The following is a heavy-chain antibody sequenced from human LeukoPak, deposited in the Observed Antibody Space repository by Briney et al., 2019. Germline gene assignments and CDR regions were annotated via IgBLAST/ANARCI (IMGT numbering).Heavy chain of an antibody. J-gene: IGHJ4*02. CDR3: AHIEDYVGDY. D-gene: IGHD4-17*01. CDR2: IYRDEDK. Sequence: KSSGPTLVNPTQTLTLTCTFSGFSLSTNGVGVGWIRQPPGKALEWLAVIYRDEDKRYSPSLKSRLTITKDTSENQVVLTLTNMDLVDTATYYCAHIEDYVGDYWGQGTLVTVSS. V-gene: IGHV2-5*02. CDR1: GFSLSTNGVG.